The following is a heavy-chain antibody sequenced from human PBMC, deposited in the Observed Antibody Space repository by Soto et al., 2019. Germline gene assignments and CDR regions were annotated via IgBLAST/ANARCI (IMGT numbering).Heavy chain of an antibody. CDR1: GCSFTSYW. Sequence: PGESLKISCKGSGCSFTSYWIGWVRQMPGKGLEWMGIIYPGDSDTRYSPSFQGQVTISADKSISTAYLQWSSLKASDTAMYYCASRGYYYDSSGYYPDAFDIWGQGTMVTVSS. D-gene: IGHD3-22*01. J-gene: IGHJ3*02. V-gene: IGHV5-51*01. CDR2: IYPGDSDT. CDR3: ASRGYYYDSSGYYPDAFDI.